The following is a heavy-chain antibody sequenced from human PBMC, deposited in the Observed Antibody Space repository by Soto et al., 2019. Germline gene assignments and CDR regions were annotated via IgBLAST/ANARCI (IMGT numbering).Heavy chain of an antibody. D-gene: IGHD3-9*01. J-gene: IGHJ4*02. Sequence: GGSLRLSCAASGFTFSSYWMSGVRQATGKGLEWVANIKQDGSEKYYVDSVKGRFTISRDNAKNSLYLQMNSLRAEDTAVYYCARFTRDYDILTGYRFDYWGQGTLVTVSS. CDR3: ARFTRDYDILTGYRFDY. CDR1: GFTFSSYW. CDR2: IKQDGSEK. V-gene: IGHV3-7*01.